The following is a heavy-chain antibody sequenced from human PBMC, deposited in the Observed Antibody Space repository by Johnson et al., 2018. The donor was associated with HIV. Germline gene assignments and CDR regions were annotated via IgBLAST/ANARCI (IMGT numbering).Heavy chain of an antibody. CDR1: EFTFSNHD. D-gene: IGHD1-14*01. CDR2: IASSGNI. CDR3: VREHRADESFDL. J-gene: IGHJ3*01. Sequence: VQLVESGVGLVQPWGSPRLSCAASEFTFSNHDMHWVRPTTGKGLEWVSGIASSGNINQPASVKGRFTISRDNVKGFLYLQMNSLTAADTAVYYCVREHRADESFDLWGQGTMVTVSS. V-gene: IGHV3-13*01.